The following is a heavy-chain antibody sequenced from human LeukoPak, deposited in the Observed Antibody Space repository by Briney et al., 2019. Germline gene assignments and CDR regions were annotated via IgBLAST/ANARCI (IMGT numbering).Heavy chain of an antibody. J-gene: IGHJ5*02. V-gene: IGHV3-7*01. Sequence: PGGSLRLSCAVSGFTFKNYWMTWVRQAPGKGLEWVANIKQDETEKFYVDSVVGRCTISRDNGKNFLYPQMNSLSAEDTAVYYCAKSGGFFDPWGQGTLVTVSS. CDR3: AKSGGFFDP. CDR1: GFTFKNYW. D-gene: IGHD1-26*01. CDR2: IKQDETEK.